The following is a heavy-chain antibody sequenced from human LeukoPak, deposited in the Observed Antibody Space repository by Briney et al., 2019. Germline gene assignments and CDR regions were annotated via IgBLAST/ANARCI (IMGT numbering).Heavy chain of an antibody. CDR1: GYTFTGYY. V-gene: IGHV1-8*02. CDR3: AKGRYYNDY. J-gene: IGHJ4*02. Sequence: ASVKVSCKASGYTFTGYYMHWVRQATGQGLEWMGWMNPNSGNTGYAQKFQGRVTMTRNTSISTAYMELSSLRSEDTAVYYCAKGRYYNDYWGQGTLVIVSS. D-gene: IGHD1-26*01. CDR2: MNPNSGNT.